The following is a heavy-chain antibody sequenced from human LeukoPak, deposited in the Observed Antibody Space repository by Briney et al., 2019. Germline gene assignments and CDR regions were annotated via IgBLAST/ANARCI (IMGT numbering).Heavy chain of an antibody. J-gene: IGHJ6*03. Sequence: PSETLSLTCTVSGGSISSGSYYWSWIRQPAGKGLEWIGRIYTSGSTNYNPSLKSRVTMSVDTSKNQFSLKLSSVTAADTAVYYCARLLAYYDSSGTCYYYYMDVWGKGTTVTISS. CDR3: ARLLAYYDSSGTCYYYYMDV. CDR1: GGSISSGSYY. CDR2: IYTSGST. D-gene: IGHD3-22*01. V-gene: IGHV4-61*02.